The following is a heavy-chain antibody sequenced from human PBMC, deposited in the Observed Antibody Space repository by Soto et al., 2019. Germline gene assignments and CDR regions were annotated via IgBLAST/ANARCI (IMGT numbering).Heavy chain of an antibody. CDR1: GFTVSTNY. Sequence: EVQLVETGGGLIQPGGSLRVSCAASGFTVSTNYMSWVRQAPGKGLGWVSVFYAGGNTYYADSVKGRFTISRDTSKNTLYLQMNSLRAEDTAVYYCARLSRSGGGYWGQGTLVTVSS. J-gene: IGHJ4*02. V-gene: IGHV3-53*02. CDR2: FYAGGNT. D-gene: IGHD3-10*01. CDR3: ARLSRSGGGY.